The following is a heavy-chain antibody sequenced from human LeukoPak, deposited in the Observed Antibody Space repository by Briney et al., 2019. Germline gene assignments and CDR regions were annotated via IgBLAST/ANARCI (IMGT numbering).Heavy chain of an antibody. CDR1: GFTFSSES. Sequence: KPGGSLRLSCAASGFTFSSESINWVRQAPGKGLEWVSSISGSSDYIYYADSVKGRFTISRDNAKNSLSLQMNSLRAEDTAVYYCARAAGYGDYRCFHYWGQGTLVTVSS. J-gene: IGHJ4*02. V-gene: IGHV3-21*01. CDR3: ARAAGYGDYRCFHY. CDR2: ISGSSDYI. D-gene: IGHD4-17*01.